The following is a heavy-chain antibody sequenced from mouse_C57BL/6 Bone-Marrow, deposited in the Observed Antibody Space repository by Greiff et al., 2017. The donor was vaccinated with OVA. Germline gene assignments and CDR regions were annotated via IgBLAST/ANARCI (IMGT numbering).Heavy chain of an antibody. CDR3: AGEENWDSGGYFDY. J-gene: IGHJ2*01. CDR1: GYTFTSYW. CDR2: IYPGSGST. Sequence: QVQLQQPGAELVKPGASVKMSCKASGYTFTSYWITWVKQRPGQGLEWIGDIYPGSGSTNYNEKFKSKATLTVDTSSSTAYMQLSSLTSEDSAVYYCAGEENWDSGGYFDYGGQGTTLTVSS. D-gene: IGHD4-1*01. V-gene: IGHV1-55*01.